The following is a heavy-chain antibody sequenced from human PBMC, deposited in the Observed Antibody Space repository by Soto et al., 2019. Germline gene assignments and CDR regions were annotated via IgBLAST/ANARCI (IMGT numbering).Heavy chain of an antibody. CDR1: GGSLSGYY. J-gene: IGHJ4*02. V-gene: IGHV4-34*01. D-gene: IGHD5-12*01. Sequence: QVQLQQWGAGLLKPSETLSLNCAVNGGSLSGYYWSWIRKPPGKGLEWIGEIKDGGSTNYSPSLRGXATXSXATSNNQFSLRLNSVTAADTGVYYCARGQEGVVATHWDQGALVTVSS. CDR3: ARGQEGVVATH. CDR2: IKDGGST.